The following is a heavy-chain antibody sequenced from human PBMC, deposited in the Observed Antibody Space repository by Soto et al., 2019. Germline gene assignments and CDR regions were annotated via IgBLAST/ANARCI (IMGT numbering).Heavy chain of an antibody. V-gene: IGHV3-23*01. Sequence: GGSLRLSCAASGFTFSSYAMSWVRQAPGKGLEWVSAISGSGGSTYYADSVKGRFTISRDNSKNTLYLQMNSLRAEDTAVYYCAKRGWGSYYRPHWFDPWGQGTLVTVSS. CDR1: GFTFSSYA. J-gene: IGHJ5*02. CDR3: AKRGWGSYYRPHWFDP. CDR2: ISGSGGST. D-gene: IGHD1-26*01.